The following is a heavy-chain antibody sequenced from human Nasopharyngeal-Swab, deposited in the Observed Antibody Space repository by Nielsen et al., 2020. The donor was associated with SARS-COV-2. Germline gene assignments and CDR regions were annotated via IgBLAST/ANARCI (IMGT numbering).Heavy chain of an antibody. D-gene: IGHD1-26*01. CDR2: IYNTGST. Sequence: WIRQPPGKGLEWIGEIYNTGSTNYNPSLRSRVTMSVDKSKNQFSLKLSSVNAADTAVYYCARRGLVGVTRSFDYWGQGTLVTVSS. V-gene: IGHV4-4*02. J-gene: IGHJ4*02. CDR3: ARRGLVGVTRSFDY.